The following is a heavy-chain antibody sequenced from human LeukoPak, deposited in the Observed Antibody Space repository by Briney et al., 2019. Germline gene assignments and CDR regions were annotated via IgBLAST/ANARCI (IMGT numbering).Heavy chain of an antibody. V-gene: IGHV1-2*02. Sequence: ASVKVSCKVSGFTLTGYYIHWVRQAPGQGLEWMGWINPKSGGTNYAQKFQGRVTMTRDTSISTAYMELSRLRSDDTAVYYCARDMVGVAAGTLDYWGQGTLVTVSS. D-gene: IGHD6-13*01. CDR1: GFTLTGYY. J-gene: IGHJ4*02. CDR3: ARDMVGVAAGTLDY. CDR2: INPKSGGT.